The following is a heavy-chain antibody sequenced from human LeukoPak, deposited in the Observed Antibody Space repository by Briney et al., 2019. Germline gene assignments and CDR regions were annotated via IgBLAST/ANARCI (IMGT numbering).Heavy chain of an antibody. CDR3: ARVPANMNWFDP. V-gene: IGHV4-59*01. CDR2: IYYSGST. J-gene: IGHJ5*02. D-gene: IGHD1/OR15-1a*01. CDR1: GGSISSYY. Sequence: SETLSLTCTVSGGSISSYYWSWIRQPPGKGLEWIGYIYYSGSTNYNPSLKSRVTISVDTSKNQFSLKLSSVTAADTAVYYCARVPANMNWFDPWGQGTLVTVSS.